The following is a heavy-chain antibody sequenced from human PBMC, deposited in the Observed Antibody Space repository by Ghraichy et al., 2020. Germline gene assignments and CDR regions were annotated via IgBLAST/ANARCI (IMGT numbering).Heavy chain of an antibody. Sequence: ASVKVSCKASGYTFISHVIHWVRQAPGQGLEWMGWINVGNGNTKYSQKFQGRVTITRDTSASTADMNLSSLRSEDTAVYYCARDLRAFDYWGQGTLVTVSS. CDR2: INVGNGNT. J-gene: IGHJ4*02. CDR3: ARDLRAFDY. V-gene: IGHV1-3*01. CDR1: GYTFISHV.